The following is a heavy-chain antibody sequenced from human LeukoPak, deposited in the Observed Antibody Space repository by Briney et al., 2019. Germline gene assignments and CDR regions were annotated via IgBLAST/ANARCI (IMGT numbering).Heavy chain of an antibody. D-gene: IGHD3-22*01. J-gene: IGHJ3*02. CDR2: ISSSGST. Sequence: SETLSLTCTVSGDSISSGDYYWSWIRQPAGKGLEWIGRISSSGSTNYNPSLKSRVTISVDTSKNQFSLKLSSVTAADTAVYFCARGPYSYGSSGAFDIWGQGTMVTVSS. V-gene: IGHV4-61*02. CDR3: ARGPYSYGSSGAFDI. CDR1: GDSISSGDYY.